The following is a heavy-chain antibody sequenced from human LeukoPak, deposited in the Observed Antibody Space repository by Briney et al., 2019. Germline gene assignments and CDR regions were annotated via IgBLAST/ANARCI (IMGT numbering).Heavy chain of an antibody. CDR2: IKQDGSGK. J-gene: IGHJ6*02. CDR1: GFTFSSYW. CDR3: ARDEIVIVPAAIEYYYYYYGMDV. V-gene: IGHV3-7*01. D-gene: IGHD2-2*01. Sequence: GGSLRLSCAASGFTFSSYWMSWVRQAPGKGLEWVANIKQDGSGKSYVDSVKGRFTISRDNAKNSLYLQMNSLRAEDTAVYYCARDEIVIVPAAIEYYYYYYGMDVWGQGTTVTVSS.